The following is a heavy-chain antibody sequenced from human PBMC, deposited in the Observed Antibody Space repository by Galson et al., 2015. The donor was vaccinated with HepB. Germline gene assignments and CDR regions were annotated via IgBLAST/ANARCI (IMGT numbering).Heavy chain of an antibody. Sequence: SLRLSCAASGFTFSSYAMSWVRQAPGKGLEWVSAISGSGGSTYYADSVKGRFTISRDNSKNTLYLQMNSLRAEDTAVYYCARNYYDSSGYRYYFDYWGQGTLVTVSS. CDR2: ISGSGGST. CDR1: GFTFSSYA. V-gene: IGHV3-23*01. D-gene: IGHD3-22*01. CDR3: ARNYYDSSGYRYYFDY. J-gene: IGHJ4*02.